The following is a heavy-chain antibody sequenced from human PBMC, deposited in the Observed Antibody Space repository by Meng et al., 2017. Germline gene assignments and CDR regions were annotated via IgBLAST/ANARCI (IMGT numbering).Heavy chain of an antibody. CDR3: ARNVDTAMVTNY. CDR1: GFSFSDYY. Sequence: GRLVESGGGLVKPGGSLRLSWAASGFSFSDYYMSWIRQAPGKGLEWVSYISSSGSTIYYADSVKGRFTISRDNAKNSLYLQMNSLRAEDTAVYYCARNVDTAMVTNYWGQGTLVTVSS. V-gene: IGHV3-11*01. D-gene: IGHD5-18*01. J-gene: IGHJ4*02. CDR2: ISSSGSTI.